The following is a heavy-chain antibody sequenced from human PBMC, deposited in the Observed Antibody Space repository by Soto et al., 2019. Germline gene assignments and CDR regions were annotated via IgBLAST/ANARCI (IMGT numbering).Heavy chain of an antibody. Sequence: GGSLRLSCAASGFTFSSYGMHWVRQAPGKGLEWVAVISYDGSNKYYADSVKGRFTISRDNSKNTLYLQMNSLRAEDTAVYYCAKDLSIAAAGTGFDYWGQGTLVTVSS. CDR1: GFTFSSYG. CDR3: AKDLSIAAAGTGFDY. CDR2: ISYDGSNK. J-gene: IGHJ4*02. D-gene: IGHD6-13*01. V-gene: IGHV3-30*18.